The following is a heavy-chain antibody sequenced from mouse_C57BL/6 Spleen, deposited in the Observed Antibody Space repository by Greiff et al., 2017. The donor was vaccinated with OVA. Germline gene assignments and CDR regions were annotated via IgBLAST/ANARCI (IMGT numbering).Heavy chain of an antibody. D-gene: IGHD2-4*01. CDR2: INPNNGGT. CDR1: GYTFTDYY. J-gene: IGHJ3*01. V-gene: IGHV1-26*01. Sequence: VQLQQSGPELVKPGASVKISCKASGYTFTDYYMNWVKQSHGKSLEWIGDINPNNGGTSYNQKFKGKATLTVDKSSSTAYMELRSLTSEDSAVYYCARYGRLRLAYWGQGTLVTVSA. CDR3: ARYGRLRLAY.